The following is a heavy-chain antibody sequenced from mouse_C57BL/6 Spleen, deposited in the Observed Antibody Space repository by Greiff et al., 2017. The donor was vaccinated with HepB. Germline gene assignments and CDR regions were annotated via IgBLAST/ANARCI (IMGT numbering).Heavy chain of an antibody. CDR1: GYTFPSYW. Sequence: QVQLKQPGAELVRPGSSVKLSCRASGYTFPSYWMHGVKQRPIQGLEWIGNIDPSDSETHYNQKFKDKATLTVDKSSSTAYMQLSSLTSADSAVYCCARIEYGNVFPYWGQGTLVTVSA. J-gene: IGHJ3*01. CDR2: IDPSDSET. CDR3: ARIEYGNVFPY. D-gene: IGHD2-1*01. V-gene: IGHV1-52*01.